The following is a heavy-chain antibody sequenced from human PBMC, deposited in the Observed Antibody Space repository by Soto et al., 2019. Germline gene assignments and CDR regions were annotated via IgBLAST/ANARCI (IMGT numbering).Heavy chain of an antibody. D-gene: IGHD5-12*01. Sequence: EVQLVESGGGLVQPGGSLRLSCAASGFTFSSYSMNWVRQAPGQGLEWVSYISSSSSTIYYADSVKGRFTISRDNAKNSLYLQMNSLRAEDTAVYYCARGRGRYSGYTDDAFDIWGQGTMVTVSS. V-gene: IGHV3-48*01. CDR2: ISSSSSTI. J-gene: IGHJ3*02. CDR3: ARGRGRYSGYTDDAFDI. CDR1: GFTFSSYS.